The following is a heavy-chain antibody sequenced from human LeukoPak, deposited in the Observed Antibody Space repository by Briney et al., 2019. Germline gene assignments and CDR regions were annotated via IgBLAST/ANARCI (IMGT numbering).Heavy chain of an antibody. J-gene: IGHJ4*02. CDR3: ARARSTSSTGWDY. CDR2: IYSGDST. CDR1: GFXVSSNY. Sequence: PGGSLRLSCAASGFXVSSNYMTWVRQAPGKGLEWVSVIYSGDSTYYADSVRGRFIISRDNSKNTLFLQMNSLRADDTGVYYCARARSTSSTGWDYWGQGTLVTVSS. D-gene: IGHD6-19*01. V-gene: IGHV3-66*01.